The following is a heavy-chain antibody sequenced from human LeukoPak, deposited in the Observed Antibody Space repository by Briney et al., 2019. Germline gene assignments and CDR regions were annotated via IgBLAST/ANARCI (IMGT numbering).Heavy chain of an antibody. Sequence: PGGSLRLSCAASGFTFSDYYMSWIRQAPGQGLEWVSYISSSGSTMYYADSVKGRFTISRDNAKNSLYLQMNSLRAEDTAVYYCARDLTAYRGGDCPVLDYWGQGTLVTVSS. J-gene: IGHJ4*02. CDR3: ARDLTAYRGGDCPVLDY. CDR2: ISSSGSTM. D-gene: IGHD2-21*01. V-gene: IGHV3-11*04. CDR1: GFTFSDYY.